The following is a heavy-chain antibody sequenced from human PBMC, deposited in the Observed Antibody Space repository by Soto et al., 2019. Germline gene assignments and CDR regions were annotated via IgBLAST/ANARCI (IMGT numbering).Heavy chain of an antibody. CDR3: ASLRRGPEMATPAPS. D-gene: IGHD5-12*01. CDR2: ISYDGSNK. Sequence: QVQLVESGGGVVQPGRSLRLSCAASGFTFRSYAMHWVRQAPGKGLEWVAVISYDGSNKYYADSVKGRFTISRDNSKNTLYLQMNSLRAEDTAVYYCASLRRGPEMATPAPSWGQGTLVTVSS. J-gene: IGHJ5*02. CDR1: GFTFRSYA. V-gene: IGHV3-30-3*01.